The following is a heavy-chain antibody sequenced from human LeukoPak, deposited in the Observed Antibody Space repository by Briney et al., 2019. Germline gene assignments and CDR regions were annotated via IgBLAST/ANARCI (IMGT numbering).Heavy chain of an antibody. CDR2: IYHSGST. CDR3: ARHIGGWDHGFDY. D-gene: IGHD6-19*01. CDR1: GYSISSGYY. Sequence: SETLSLTCTVSGYSISSGYYWGWIRQPPGKGLEWIGSIYHSGSTYYNPSLKIRVTISVDTSKNQFSLKLSSVTAADTAVYYCARHIGGWDHGFDYWGQGTLVTVSS. V-gene: IGHV4-38-2*02. J-gene: IGHJ4*02.